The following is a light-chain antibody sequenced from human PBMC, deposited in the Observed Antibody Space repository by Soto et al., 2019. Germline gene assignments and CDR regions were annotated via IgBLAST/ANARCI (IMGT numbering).Light chain of an antibody. J-gene: IGKJ1*01. CDR3: QKYNSAPWT. Sequence: DIPMTQSPSSLSASVGDRVTITCRASRGISNYLAWYQQKPGRAPRFLIYAASTLQSGVPSRFSGSGSGTEFTLTISSLQSEDVATYYCQKYNSAPWTFGQGTKVEIK. CDR1: RGISNY. CDR2: AAS. V-gene: IGKV1-27*01.